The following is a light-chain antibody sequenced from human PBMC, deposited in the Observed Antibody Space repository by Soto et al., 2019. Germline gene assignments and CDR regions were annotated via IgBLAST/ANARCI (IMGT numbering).Light chain of an antibody. J-gene: IGKJ1*01. CDR1: QSISNR. V-gene: IGKV1-5*01. Sequence: IQMTQSPSTLSASVGDIVTLTCLASQSISNRLAWYQQKQGEDNKLMIYDAYALPRGVPSRFSGSGSGTKFTLTIASLQPDEFATYYCQKYETFSGTFGPGNKVDI. CDR2: DAY. CDR3: QKYETFSGT.